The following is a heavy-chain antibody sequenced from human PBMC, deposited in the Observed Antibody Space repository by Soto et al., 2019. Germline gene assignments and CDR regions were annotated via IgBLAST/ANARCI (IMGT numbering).Heavy chain of an antibody. D-gene: IGHD3-3*01. Sequence: SETLSLTCTVSGGSISSGGYYWSWIRQHPGKGLEWIGYIYYSGSTYYNPSLKSRVTISVDTSKSQSSLKLSSVTAADTAVYYCARTYYDFWSGLRRAYGGSYYGMDVWGQGTTVTVSS. CDR1: GGSISSGGYY. CDR2: IYYSGST. CDR3: ARTYYDFWSGLRRAYGGSYYGMDV. V-gene: IGHV4-31*03. J-gene: IGHJ6*02.